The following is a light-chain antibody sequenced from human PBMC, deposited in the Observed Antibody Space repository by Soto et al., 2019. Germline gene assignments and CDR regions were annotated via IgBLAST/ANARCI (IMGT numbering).Light chain of an antibody. CDR3: QQYASCPFT. CDR2: TAS. V-gene: IGKV1-16*01. CDR1: QGISNF. Sequence: DLRLTQSPSSLSASVGDRVTITGRAPQGISNFLAWFQQVPGKAPKSLIHTASILQSGVPSRFSGSGSGTHFTLTISSLQPEDVATYYCQQYASCPFTFGGGTKVE. J-gene: IGKJ4*01.